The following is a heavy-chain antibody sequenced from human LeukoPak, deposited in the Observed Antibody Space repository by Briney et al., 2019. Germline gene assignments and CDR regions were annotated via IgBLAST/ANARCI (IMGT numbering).Heavy chain of an antibody. J-gene: IGHJ4*02. CDR1: GFTFSSYS. Sequence: GGSLRLSCAASGFTFSSYSMNWVRQAPGKGLEWVSYISSSSSTIYYADSVKGRFTISRDNAKNSLYLQMNSLRAEDTAVYYCARRSDSGRYSAIDSWGQGTLVTVSS. V-gene: IGHV3-48*01. CDR3: ARRSDSGRYSAIDS. CDR2: ISSSSSTI. D-gene: IGHD1-26*01.